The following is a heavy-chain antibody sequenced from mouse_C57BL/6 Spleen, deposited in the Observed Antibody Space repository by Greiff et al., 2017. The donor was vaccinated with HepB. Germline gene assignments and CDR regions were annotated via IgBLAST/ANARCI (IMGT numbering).Heavy chain of an antibody. V-gene: IGHV1-82*01. D-gene: IGHD1-1*02. Sequence: QVQLKESGPELVKPGASVKISCKASGYAFSSSWMNWVKQRPGKGLEWIGRIYPGDGDTNYNGKFKGKATLTADKSSSTAYMQLSSLTSEDSAVYFCASGWGSRNYWGQGTTLTVSS. CDR3: ASGWGSRNY. CDR2: IYPGDGDT. CDR1: GYAFSSSW. J-gene: IGHJ2*01.